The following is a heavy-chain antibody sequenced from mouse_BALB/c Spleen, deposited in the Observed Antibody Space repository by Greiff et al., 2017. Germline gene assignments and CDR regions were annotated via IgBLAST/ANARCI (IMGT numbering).Heavy chain of an antibody. V-gene: IGHV3-6*02. D-gene: IGHD1-1*01. Sequence: EVQVVESGPGLVKPSQSLSLTCSVTGYSITSGYYWNWIRQFPGNKLEWMGYISYDGSNNYNPSLKNRISLTRDTSKNQFFLKLNSVTTEDTATYYCAKYYGSIYGYAMDYWGQGTSVTVSS. CDR3: AKYYGSIYGYAMDY. CDR1: GYSITSGYY. CDR2: ISYDGSN. J-gene: IGHJ4*01.